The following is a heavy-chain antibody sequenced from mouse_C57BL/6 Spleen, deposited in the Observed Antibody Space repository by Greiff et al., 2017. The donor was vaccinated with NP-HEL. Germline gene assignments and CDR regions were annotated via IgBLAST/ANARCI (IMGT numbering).Heavy chain of an antibody. CDR1: GYTFTSYW. V-gene: IGHV1-69*01. Sequence: QVQLKQPGAELVMPGASVKLSCKASGYTFTSYWMHWVKQRPGQGLEWIGEIDPSDSYTNYNQKFKGKSTLTVDKSSSTAYMQLSSLTSEDSAVYYCARCHYYGSSLNWYFDVWGTGTTVTVSS. J-gene: IGHJ1*03. CDR2: IDPSDSYT. CDR3: ARCHYYGSSLNWYFDV. D-gene: IGHD1-1*01.